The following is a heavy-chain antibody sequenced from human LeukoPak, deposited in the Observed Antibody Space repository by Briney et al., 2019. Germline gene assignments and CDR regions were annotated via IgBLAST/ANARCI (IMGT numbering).Heavy chain of an antibody. CDR1: GYTFTSYG. D-gene: IGHD2-2*01. CDR2: ISAYNGNT. J-gene: IGHJ5*02. Sequence: ASVKVSCKASGYTFTSYGISWVRQAPGQGLEWMGWISAYNGNTNYAQKLQGRVTMTTDTSTSTAYMELRSLRSDDTAVYYCARGVGCSSTSCYASYNWFDPWGQGTLVTVSS. CDR3: ARGVGCSSTSCYASYNWFDP. V-gene: IGHV1-18*01.